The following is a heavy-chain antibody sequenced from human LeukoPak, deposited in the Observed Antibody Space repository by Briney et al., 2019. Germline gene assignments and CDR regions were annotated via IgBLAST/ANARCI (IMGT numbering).Heavy chain of an antibody. CDR2: INHSGST. J-gene: IGHJ4*02. Sequence: SETLSLTCAVYGGSFSGYYWSWIRQPPGKGLEWIGEINHSGSTNYNPSLKSRVTISVDTSKNQFSLKLSSVTAADTAVYYCARGAQYYDILTGHSLFFDYWGQGTLVTVSS. CDR1: GGSFSGYY. V-gene: IGHV4-34*01. CDR3: ARGAQYYDILTGHSLFFDY. D-gene: IGHD3-9*01.